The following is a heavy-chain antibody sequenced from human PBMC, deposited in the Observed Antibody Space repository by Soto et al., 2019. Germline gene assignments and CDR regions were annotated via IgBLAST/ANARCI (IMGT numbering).Heavy chain of an antibody. J-gene: IGHJ4*02. CDR2: INPSGGSR. CDR3: AREGGSGSDCFQLLFY. Sequence: QVQLVQSGAEVKKPGASAKVSCKASGYSFTKYYIHWVRQAPGQGLEWMGIINPSGGSRNYAQKFQGRVTMTRDTSTRTVYMELSSLRSEDTAVYYCAREGGSGSDCFQLLFYWGQGTVVTVSS. D-gene: IGHD1-26*01. V-gene: IGHV1-46*03. CDR1: GYSFTKYY.